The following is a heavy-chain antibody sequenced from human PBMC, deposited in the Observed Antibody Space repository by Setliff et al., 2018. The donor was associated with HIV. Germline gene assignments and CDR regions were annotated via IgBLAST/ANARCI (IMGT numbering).Heavy chain of an antibody. J-gene: IGHJ5*02. CDR3: ARGDHRIIAAAGSGWFDP. CDR1: GDFISSGSYY. D-gene: IGHD6-13*01. Sequence: SETLSLTCIVSGDFISSGSYYWTWIRQPAGKGLEWIGHIYTSGSTNYNPSLKSRVTISKDTSKNQFSLKLSSVTAADTAVYYCARGDHRIIAAAGSGWFDPWGQGTLVTVSS. V-gene: IGHV4-61*09. CDR2: IYTSGST.